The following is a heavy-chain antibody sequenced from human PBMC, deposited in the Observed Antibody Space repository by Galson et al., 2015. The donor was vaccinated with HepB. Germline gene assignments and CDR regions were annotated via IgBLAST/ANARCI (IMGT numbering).Heavy chain of an antibody. V-gene: IGHV3-33*01. Sequence: SLRLSCAASGFTFSRYGMHWVRQAPGKGLEWVAVIWYDGSSKYSTDSLKGRFTISRDNSKNTLYLQMNSLRAEDTAVYYCARDDIMYNSGWYGWFDPWGQGTLVTVSS. CDR2: IWYDGSSK. CDR3: ARDDIMYNSGWYGWFDP. D-gene: IGHD6-19*01. CDR1: GFTFSRYG. J-gene: IGHJ5*02.